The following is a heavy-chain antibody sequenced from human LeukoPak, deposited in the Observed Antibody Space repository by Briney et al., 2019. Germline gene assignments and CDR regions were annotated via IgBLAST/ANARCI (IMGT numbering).Heavy chain of an antibody. CDR1: GFTVSSNY. CDR3: ASYMGGIVGATGAFDY. J-gene: IGHJ4*02. D-gene: IGHD1-26*01. V-gene: IGHV3-53*01. CDR2: IYSGGST. Sequence: GGSLRLSCAASGFTVSSNYMSWVRQAPGKGLEWVSVIYSGGSTYYADSVKGRFTISRDNSKNTLYLQMNSLRAEDTAVYYCASYMGGIVGATGAFDYWGQGTLVTVSS.